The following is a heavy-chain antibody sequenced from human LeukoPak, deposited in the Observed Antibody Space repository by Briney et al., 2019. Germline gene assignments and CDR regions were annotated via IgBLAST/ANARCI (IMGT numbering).Heavy chain of an antibody. CDR3: ARDIVGATTECGS. CDR2: ISSRSSYI. J-gene: IGHJ4*02. V-gene: IGHV3-21*01. Sequence: GGSLRLSCAASGFTFSSYSMNWVRQGPGKGLEWVSSISSRSSYIYYAHSVKGRFTISRDHAKNSLYLQMNSLRAEDTAGYYCARDIVGATTECGSGGQGALVTVSS. D-gene: IGHD1-26*01. CDR1: GFTFSSYS.